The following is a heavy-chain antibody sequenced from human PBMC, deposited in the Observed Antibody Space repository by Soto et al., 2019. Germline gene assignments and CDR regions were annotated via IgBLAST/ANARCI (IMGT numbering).Heavy chain of an antibody. V-gene: IGHV4-59*11. CDR1: GASTNSHY. D-gene: IGHD3-3*01. CDR3: ARYKSEGVFGVAFDV. J-gene: IGHJ6*02. CDR2: IYYTGIV. Sequence: SETLSLTCTVSGASTNSHYWSWIRQAPGKGPQWIGYIYYTGIVHSNASLKSRVTISLDTPKNQFSLKLDSVTAADTAVYCCARYKSEGVFGVAFDVWGQGTTVTVSS.